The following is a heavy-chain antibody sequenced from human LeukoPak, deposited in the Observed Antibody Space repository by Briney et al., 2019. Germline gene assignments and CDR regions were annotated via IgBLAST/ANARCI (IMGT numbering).Heavy chain of an antibody. J-gene: IGHJ4*02. Sequence: GGSLRLSCAASGFTFSNAWMSWVRQAPGKGLEYVANIKEDGTEKNYMDSAKGRFTISRDNAKNSLYLQMNSLRVEDTGIYYCARGGWLDDWGQGTLVTVSS. CDR3: ARGGWLDD. D-gene: IGHD2-15*01. CDR1: GFTFSNAW. V-gene: IGHV3-7*01. CDR2: IKEDGTEK.